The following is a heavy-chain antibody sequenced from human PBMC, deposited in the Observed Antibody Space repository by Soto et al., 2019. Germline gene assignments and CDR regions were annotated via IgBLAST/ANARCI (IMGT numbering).Heavy chain of an antibody. V-gene: IGHV1-18*04. CDR3: ARDHGGYVTFDH. Sequence: QVRLVQSGPEVKNPEASVKVSCKASGYTFSISAISWVRQAPGQGPEWMGWISSSGVTNYAQNFQGRVTLTVDSSTTTAYMEVRSLSSADTAIYYCARDHGGYVTFDHWGQGTLVTVSS. CDR2: ISSSGVT. CDR1: GYTFSISA. J-gene: IGHJ4*02. D-gene: IGHD5-12*01.